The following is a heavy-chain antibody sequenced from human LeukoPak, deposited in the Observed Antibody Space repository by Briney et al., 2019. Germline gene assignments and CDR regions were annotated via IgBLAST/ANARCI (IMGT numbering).Heavy chain of an antibody. CDR1: GFTFSNNG. D-gene: IGHD3-9*01. V-gene: IGHV3-23*01. Sequence: PGGSLRLSCAASGFTFSNNGMNWVRQAPGKGLEWVSAISGSGGSIYYADSVKGRFTISRDNSKNTLYLQMNSLRAEDTAVYYCAKGGLRYFDWLPRNWFDPWGQGTLVTVSS. J-gene: IGHJ5*02. CDR2: ISGSGGSI. CDR3: AKGGLRYFDWLPRNWFDP.